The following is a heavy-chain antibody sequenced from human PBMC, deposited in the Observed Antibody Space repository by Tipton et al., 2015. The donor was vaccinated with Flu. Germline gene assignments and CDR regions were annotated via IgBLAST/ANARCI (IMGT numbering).Heavy chain of an antibody. Sequence: QLVQSGAEVKKPGSSVKVSCKASGGTFSSYAISWVRQAPGQGLEWMGRIIPILGIANYAQKFQGRVTITADKSTSTAYMELSSLRSGDTAVYYGGGGELGVGAFDIWGQGTMVTVSS. V-gene: IGHV1-69*09. D-gene: IGHD7-27*01. CDR1: GGTFSSYA. CDR3: GGGELGVGAFDI. J-gene: IGHJ3*02. CDR2: IIPILGIA.